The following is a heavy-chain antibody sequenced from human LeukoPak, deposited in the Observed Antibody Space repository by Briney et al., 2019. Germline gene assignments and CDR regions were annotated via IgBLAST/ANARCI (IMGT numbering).Heavy chain of an antibody. Sequence: GASVKVSCKASGYSFTSYGITWVRQAPGQGLEWMGWINPYNGNTNYAQKLQGRVTMTTDTSTSTAYMDLRSLRSDNTAVYYCARERSVWFFSNWGQGTLVTVSS. CDR2: INPYNGNT. CDR1: GYSFTSYG. CDR3: ARERSVWFFSN. D-gene: IGHD6-19*01. V-gene: IGHV1-18*01. J-gene: IGHJ4*02.